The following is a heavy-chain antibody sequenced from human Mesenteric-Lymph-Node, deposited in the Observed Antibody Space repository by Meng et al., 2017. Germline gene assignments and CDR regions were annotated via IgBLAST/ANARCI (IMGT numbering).Heavy chain of an antibody. CDR3: ARDLYYYDSSGYYYGYFQH. D-gene: IGHD3-22*01. CDR2: VYYSGST. V-gene: IGHV4-61*01. J-gene: IGHJ1*01. Sequence: QVQLQESGPGLVRPSETLSLTCTVSGDSVRSNCCYWSWIRQPPGKGLEWIGYVYYSGSTNYNPSLKSRVTISVDTSKNQFSLKLNSVTAADTAVYYCARDLYYYDSSGYYYGYFQHWGQGTLVTVSS. CDR1: GDSVRSNCCY.